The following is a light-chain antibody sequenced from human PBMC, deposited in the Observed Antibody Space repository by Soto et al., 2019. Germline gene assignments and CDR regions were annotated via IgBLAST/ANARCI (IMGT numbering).Light chain of an antibody. CDR2: DAS. Sequence: DIQMTQSPSTLSASVGDRVTITCRASQSISSRLAWYQQKPGKAPKLLMYDASSLESGVPSRFSGSGSGTEFTLSISSLHPDDFATYYCQQYNSYSPTFGQGTKVDIK. CDR3: QQYNSYSPT. J-gene: IGKJ1*01. CDR1: QSISSR. V-gene: IGKV1-5*01.